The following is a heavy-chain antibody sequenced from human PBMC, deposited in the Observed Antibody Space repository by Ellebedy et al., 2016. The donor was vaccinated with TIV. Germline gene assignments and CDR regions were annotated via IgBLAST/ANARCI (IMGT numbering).Heavy chain of an antibody. CDR1: DGSIRPYY. V-gene: IGHV4-59*01. J-gene: IGHJ6*03. CDR3: ARVGTELVTVEEYYYYMDV. CDR2: AYHSGST. Sequence: SETLSLTCVVSDGSIRPYYWTWIRQPPGRGLEWIGYAYHSGSTDYNPSLESRVTISVDTSKNQISLRLNSVTAADTAVYYCARVGTELVTVEEYYYYMDVWGKGTTVTVSS. D-gene: IGHD1-14*01.